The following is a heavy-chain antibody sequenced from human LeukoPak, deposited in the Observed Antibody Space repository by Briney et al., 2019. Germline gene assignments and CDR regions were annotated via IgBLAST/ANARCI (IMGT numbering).Heavy chain of an antibody. J-gene: IGHJ4*02. Sequence: GGSLRLSCVASGFTFTRYDMHGVRQAPGKGLEWVAIISSDESNKDYANSVKGRFNIARDNSQNTLFVQMNSLRVEDTAVYYCVLGHYGGLFDNWGQGAMVTVSS. CDR2: ISSDESNK. D-gene: IGHD4-23*01. CDR3: VLGHYGGLFDN. V-gene: IGHV3-30-3*01. CDR1: GFTFTRYD.